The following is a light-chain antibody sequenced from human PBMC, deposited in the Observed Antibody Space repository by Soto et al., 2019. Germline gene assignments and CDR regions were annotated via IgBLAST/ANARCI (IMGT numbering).Light chain of an antibody. CDR2: DAS. CDR1: LDIRTH. Sequence: MIRSPSSLSAYKGDRVTISCQASLDIRTHLNWYQQKPGKAPKLLIYDASNLETGVPSTFSGTGYGTDFTFTISSLQPEHIGIYYCQQYDNFPLTFGQGTLLEI. CDR3: QQYDNFPLT. V-gene: IGKV1-33*01. J-gene: IGKJ5*01.